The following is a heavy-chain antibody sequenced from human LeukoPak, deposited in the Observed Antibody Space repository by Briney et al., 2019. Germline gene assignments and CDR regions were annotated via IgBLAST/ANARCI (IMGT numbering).Heavy chain of an antibody. D-gene: IGHD3-3*01. J-gene: IGHJ4*02. Sequence: SETLSLTCTVSGGSINNYYWSWIRQPPGKGLEWIGYIYYRGSTNYNPSLKSRVTFSVDTSKNQFSLKLNSVTAADTAVCYCAREGGFYRPLDYSGQGTLVTVSS. CDR3: AREGGFYRPLDY. CDR1: GGSINNYY. CDR2: IYYRGST. V-gene: IGHV4-59*01.